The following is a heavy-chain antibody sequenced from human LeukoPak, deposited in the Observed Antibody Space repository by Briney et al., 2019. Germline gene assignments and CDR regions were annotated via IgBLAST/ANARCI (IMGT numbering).Heavy chain of an antibody. CDR3: ARGHPPEWLLWFGELQEPDLPFDY. J-gene: IGHJ4*02. V-gene: IGHV3-21*01. Sequence: NPGGSLRLSCAASGFTFSSYSMNWVRQAPGKGLEWVSSISSSSSYIYYADSVKGRFTISRDNAKNSLYLQMNSLRAEDTAVYYCARGHPPEWLLWFGELQEPDLPFDYWGQGTLVTVSS. CDR2: ISSSSSYI. D-gene: IGHD3-10*01. CDR1: GFTFSSYS.